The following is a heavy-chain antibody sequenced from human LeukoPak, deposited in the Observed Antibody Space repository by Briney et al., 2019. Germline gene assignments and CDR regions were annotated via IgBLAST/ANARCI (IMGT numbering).Heavy chain of an antibody. CDR3: AREGMRDYSSSWYNYYYMDV. V-gene: IGHV4-59*01. CDR2: IYYSGST. D-gene: IGHD6-13*01. J-gene: IGHJ6*03. Sequence: SETLSLTCTVSGGSISSYYWSWIRQPPGKGLEWIGYIYYSGSTNYNPSLKSRVTISVDTSKNQFSLKLSSVTAADTAVYYCAREGMRDYSSSWYNYYYMDVWGKGTTVTVSS. CDR1: GGSISSYY.